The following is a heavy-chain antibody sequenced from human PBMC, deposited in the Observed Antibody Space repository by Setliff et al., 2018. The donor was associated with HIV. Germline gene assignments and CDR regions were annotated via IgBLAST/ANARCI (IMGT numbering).Heavy chain of an antibody. D-gene: IGHD6-13*01. CDR3: AGIIATPGTT. CDR1: GVSITNSNW. CDR2: VSHSGST. V-gene: IGHV4-4*02. Sequence: PSETLSLTCDVSGVSITNSNWWTWVRQAPGKGLEWIGEVSHSGSTDYNPSLMSRVTISLDTPKNQFSLKLNSVIAADTAVYYCAGIIATPGTTWGQGTLVTVSS. J-gene: IGHJ1*01.